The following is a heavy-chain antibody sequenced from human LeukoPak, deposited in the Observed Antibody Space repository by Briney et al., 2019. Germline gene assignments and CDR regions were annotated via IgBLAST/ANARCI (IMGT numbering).Heavy chain of an antibody. V-gene: IGHV3-23*01. CDR1: GFTFSSYG. D-gene: IGHD1-1*01. J-gene: IGHJ3*02. CDR3: AKARRTVDAFDI. CDR2: ISGGGDGT. Sequence: GGSLRLSCGASGFTSGFTFSSYGMSFFRQAPGKGLEWVSHISGGGDGTYYADSVKGRFTISRDNSKNTLFLQMKRLRAEDTALYFCAKARRTVDAFDIWGQGTRVIVSS.